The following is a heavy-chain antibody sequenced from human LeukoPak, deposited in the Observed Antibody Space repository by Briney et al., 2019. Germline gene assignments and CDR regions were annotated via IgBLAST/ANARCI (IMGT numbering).Heavy chain of an antibody. CDR3: ARDLRGMVRGVLDY. J-gene: IGHJ4*02. CDR1: GFTSSSYS. CDR2: ISSSSSYI. D-gene: IGHD3-10*01. V-gene: IGHV3-21*01. Sequence: PGGSLRLSCAASGFTSSSYSMNWVRQAPGKGLEWVSSISSSSSYIYYADSVKGRFTISRDNAKNSLYLQMNSLRAEDTAVYYCARDLRGMVRGVLDYWGQGTLVTVSS.